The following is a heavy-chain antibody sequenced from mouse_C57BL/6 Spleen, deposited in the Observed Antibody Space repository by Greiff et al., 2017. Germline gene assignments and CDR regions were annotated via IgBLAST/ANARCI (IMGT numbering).Heavy chain of an antibody. V-gene: IGHV1-19*01. CDR2: INPYNGGT. J-gene: IGHJ3*01. CDR1: GYTFTDYY. D-gene: IGHD2-4*01. Sequence: EVQLVESGPVLVKPGASVKMSCKASGYTFTDYYMNWVKQSHGKSLEWIGVINPYNGGTSYNQKFKGKATLTVDKSSSTAYMELNSLTSEDSAVYYCARCAAVDYAWFAYWGQGTLVTVSA. CDR3: ARCAAVDYAWFAY.